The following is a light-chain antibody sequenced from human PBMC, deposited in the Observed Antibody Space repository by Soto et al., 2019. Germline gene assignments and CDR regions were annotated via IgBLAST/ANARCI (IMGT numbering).Light chain of an antibody. Sequence: EIVLTQSPGILSLSPGERASLSCESSQSISSSFLAWYQQKPGQAPRLLIYGASSRATGIPDRFSGTGSETDCTLTISRLEPEDFAVYYCQQYDNSPITFGQGTRLEIK. CDR3: QQYDNSPIT. CDR1: QSISSSF. V-gene: IGKV3-20*01. J-gene: IGKJ5*01. CDR2: GAS.